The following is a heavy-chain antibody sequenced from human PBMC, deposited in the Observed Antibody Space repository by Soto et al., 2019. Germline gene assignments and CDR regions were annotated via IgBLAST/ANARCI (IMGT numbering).Heavy chain of an antibody. CDR2: INRSGST. CDR1: GGSFSGYY. Sequence: SETLSLTCAVYGGSFSGYYWSWIRQPPGKGLEWIGEINRSGSTNYNPSLKSRVTISVDTSKNQFSLKLSSVTAADTAVYYCARVYGRGFLRPTNWFDPWGQGTLVTVSS. V-gene: IGHV4-34*01. D-gene: IGHD3-3*01. CDR3: ARVYGRGFLRPTNWFDP. J-gene: IGHJ5*02.